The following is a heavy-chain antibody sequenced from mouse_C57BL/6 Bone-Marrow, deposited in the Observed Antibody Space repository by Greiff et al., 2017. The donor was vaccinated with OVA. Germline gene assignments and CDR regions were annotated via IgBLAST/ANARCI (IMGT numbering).Heavy chain of an antibody. CDR1: GYTFTSYW. CDR2: LYPGSGST. Sequence: QVQLQQPGAELVKPGASVKMSCKASGYTFTSYWITWVKQRPGQGLEWLGDLYPGSGSTNYNEKFKSKATLTVDTSYSTAYMQLSSLTSEDSAVYYCARCYDYDQAWFAYWGQGTLVTVSA. V-gene: IGHV1-55*01. J-gene: IGHJ3*01. CDR3: ARCYDYDQAWFAY. D-gene: IGHD2-4*01.